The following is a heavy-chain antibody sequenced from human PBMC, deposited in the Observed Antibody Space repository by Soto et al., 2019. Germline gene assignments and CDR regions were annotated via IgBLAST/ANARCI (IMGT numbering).Heavy chain of an antibody. CDR1: GFTFNIYS. CDR2: ITSDTATI. D-gene: IGHD6-19*01. J-gene: IGHJ4*02. CDR3: ARSVAGHFDY. Sequence: GGSLRLSYAASGFTFNIYSMNWVRQAPGKGLEWVSYITSDTATIHYADSVRGRFTISRDNAENSLFLQMNSLRDEDTAAYYCARSVAGHFDYWGQGALVTVSS. V-gene: IGHV3-48*02.